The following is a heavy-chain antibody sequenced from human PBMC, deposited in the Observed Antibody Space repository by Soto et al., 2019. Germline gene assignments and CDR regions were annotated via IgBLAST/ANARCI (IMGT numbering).Heavy chain of an antibody. V-gene: IGHV1-2*04. CDR2: INPNSGGT. J-gene: IGHJ5*02. CDR3: ARESSWYANWFDP. Sequence: ASVKVSCKASGYTFTGYYMHWVRQAPGQGLEWMGWINPNSGGTNYAQKFQGWVTMTRDTSISTAYMELSRLRSDDTAVYYCARESSWYANWFDPWGQGTLVTVSS. CDR1: GYTFTGYY. D-gene: IGHD6-13*01.